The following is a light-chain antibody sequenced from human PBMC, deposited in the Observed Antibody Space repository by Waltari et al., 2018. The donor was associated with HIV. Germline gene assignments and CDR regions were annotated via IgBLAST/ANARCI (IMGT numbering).Light chain of an antibody. CDR2: GAS. CDR1: QSLSTN. V-gene: IGKV3-15*01. J-gene: IGKJ3*01. CDR3: QQYNNWPPFT. Sequence: KVMTQSPDTLSLSPGEGPTLSCRASQSLSTNVAWYQQRPGQAPRLLIYGASTRATDIPARFSGSGSGTEFTLTISSLQSEDFAVYYCQQYNNWPPFTFGPGTKVEIK.